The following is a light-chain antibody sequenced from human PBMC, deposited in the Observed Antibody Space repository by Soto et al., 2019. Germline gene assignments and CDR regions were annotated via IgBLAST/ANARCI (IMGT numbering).Light chain of an antibody. J-gene: IGKJ2*01. V-gene: IGKV1-27*01. CDR2: AAS. CDR1: QGISNY. Sequence: DIQMTQSPSSLSASVGDRVTITCRASQGISNYLAWYQQKPGKAPKLLIYAASTLLSGVPSRFSGSGSGTDFTLIISSLQPEDVATYYCQRYNTGPPDTFGQGTKLEIK. CDR3: QRYNTGPPDT.